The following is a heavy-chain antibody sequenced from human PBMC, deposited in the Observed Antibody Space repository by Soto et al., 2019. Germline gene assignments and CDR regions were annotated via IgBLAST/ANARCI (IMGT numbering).Heavy chain of an antibody. V-gene: IGHV1-18*01. CDR2: ISAYNGNT. J-gene: IGHJ6*02. CDR3: ARGSLRFLEWSNYGMDV. Sequence: SVKPSCEASGYTFTSYGISCVRQAPEQGLEWMGWISAYNGNTNYAQKLQGRVTMTTDTSTSTAYMELRSLRSDDTAVYYCARGSLRFLEWSNYGMDVWGQGTTVTVSS. D-gene: IGHD3-3*01. CDR1: GYTFTSYG.